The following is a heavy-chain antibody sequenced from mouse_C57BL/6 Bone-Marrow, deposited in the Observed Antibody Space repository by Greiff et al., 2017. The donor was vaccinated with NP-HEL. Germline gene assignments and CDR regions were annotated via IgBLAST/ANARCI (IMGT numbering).Heavy chain of an antibody. D-gene: IGHD2-3*01. CDR2: ISDGGSYT. CDR3: ARDGYYGDY. J-gene: IGHJ2*01. V-gene: IGHV5-4*01. CDR1: GFTFSSYA. Sequence: EVQLVASGGGLVKPGGSLKLSCAASGFTFSSYAMSWVRQTPEKRLEWVATISDGGSYTYYPDNVKGRFTISRDNAKNNLYLQMSHLKSEDTAMYYCARDGYYGDYWGQGTTLTVSS.